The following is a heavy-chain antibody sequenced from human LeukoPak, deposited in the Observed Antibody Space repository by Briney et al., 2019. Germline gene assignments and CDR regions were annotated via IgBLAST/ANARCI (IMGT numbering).Heavy chain of an antibody. V-gene: IGHV5-51*01. CDR1: GYRFTNYW. CDR3: ARRRDLYSGSYYPFDY. J-gene: IGHJ4*02. D-gene: IGHD1-26*01. Sequence: GESLKISCKGSGYRFTNYWIGWVRQMPGKGLEWMGIIYPGDSETRYSPSFQGQVTISADKSISTAYLQWSSLKASDTARYYCARRRDLYSGSYYPFDYWGQGTLVTVSS. CDR2: IYPGDSET.